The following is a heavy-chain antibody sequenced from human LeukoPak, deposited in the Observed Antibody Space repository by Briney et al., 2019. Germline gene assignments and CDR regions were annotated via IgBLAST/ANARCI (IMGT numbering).Heavy chain of an antibody. CDR2: ISGDESST. Sequence: GGSLRLSCAASDFTFSSYWMHWVRQAPGEGLVWVSRISGDESSTNYADSVKGRFTISRDNARNTLFLQMNSLRAEDTAVYYCAREGGSFLRYFDSWGQGTLVTVSS. J-gene: IGHJ4*02. CDR1: DFTFSSYW. D-gene: IGHD1-26*01. CDR3: AREGGSFLRYFDS. V-gene: IGHV3-74*01.